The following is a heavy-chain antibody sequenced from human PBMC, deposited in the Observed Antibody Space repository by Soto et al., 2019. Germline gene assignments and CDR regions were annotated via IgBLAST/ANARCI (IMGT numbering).Heavy chain of an antibody. J-gene: IGHJ4*02. CDR2: ISSSSSYI. Sequence: GGSLRLSCAASGFTFSSYSMNWVRQAPGKGLEWVSSISSSSSYIYYADSVKGRFTISRDNAKNSLYLQMNSLRAEDTAVYYCARDPWGYCSSTSCYVGGYFDYWGQGTLVTVSS. CDR3: ARDPWGYCSSTSCYVGGYFDY. D-gene: IGHD2-2*01. CDR1: GFTFSSYS. V-gene: IGHV3-21*01.